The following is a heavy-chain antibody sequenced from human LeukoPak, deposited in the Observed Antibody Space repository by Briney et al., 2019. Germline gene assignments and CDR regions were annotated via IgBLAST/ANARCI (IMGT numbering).Heavy chain of an antibody. J-gene: IGHJ4*02. CDR2: PFYNEDA. CDR1: GGSMSHFH. CDR3: AKGETVTTSPFDH. Sequence: PSETLSLTCAVSGGSMSHFHWNWFRQPPGKGLEWIGSPFYNEDAKYNPSVKSRVTMSIDTSKSQFSLRLTSVTAADTAVYYCAKGETVTTSPFDHWGQGLLVTVSS. D-gene: IGHD4-17*01. V-gene: IGHV4-59*01.